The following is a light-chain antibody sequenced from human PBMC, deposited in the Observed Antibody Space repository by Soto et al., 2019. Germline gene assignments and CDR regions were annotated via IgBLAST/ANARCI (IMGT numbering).Light chain of an antibody. Sequence: QSALTQPASVSGSPGQSITISCTGTSSDVGGYNYVSWYQQHPGKAPKLMIYEVXNXXXXVXNXXXGSKSGNTASLTISGLQAEDEADYYCSSYTSSSTLVFGGGTKVTVL. J-gene: IGLJ3*02. CDR3: SSYTSSSTLV. CDR2: EVX. V-gene: IGLV2-14*01. CDR1: SSDVGGYNY.